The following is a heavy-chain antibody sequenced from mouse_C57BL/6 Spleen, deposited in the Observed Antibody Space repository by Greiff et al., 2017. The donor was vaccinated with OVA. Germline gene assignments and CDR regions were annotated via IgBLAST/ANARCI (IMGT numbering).Heavy chain of an antibody. J-gene: IGHJ3*01. D-gene: IGHD1-1*01. CDR3: AKNEDYYGSSSWFAY. CDR2: IWSGGST. Sequence: VQLQESGPGLVQPSQSLSITCTVSGFSLTSYGVHWVRQPPGKGLEWLGVIWSGGSTDYNAAFISRLSISKDNSKSQVFFKMNSLQADDTAIYYCAKNEDYYGSSSWFAYWGQGTLVTVSA. CDR1: GFSLTSYG. V-gene: IGHV2-4*01.